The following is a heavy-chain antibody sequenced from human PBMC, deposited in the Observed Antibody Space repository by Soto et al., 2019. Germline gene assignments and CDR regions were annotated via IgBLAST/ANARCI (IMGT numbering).Heavy chain of an antibody. CDR2: ISNSGPT. J-gene: IGHJ4*02. Sequence: PSETLSLTCTVSGGSISAYQWSWIRQPPGKRLEWIGYISNSGPTNYNPSPKSRVTTSLDTSKNQFFLNLSSVTAADTAVYYRAREVVSNYYSFWGQGPLVTVSS. D-gene: IGHD4-4*01. CDR1: GGSISAYQ. V-gene: IGHV4-59*01. CDR3: AREVVSNYYSF.